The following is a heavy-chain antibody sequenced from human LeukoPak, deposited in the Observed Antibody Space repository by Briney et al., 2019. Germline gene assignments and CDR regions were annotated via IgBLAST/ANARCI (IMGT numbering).Heavy chain of an antibody. D-gene: IGHD3-3*01. V-gene: IGHV3-74*01. Sequence: PGGSLRLSCAASGFTFSSYWMHWVRQAPGKGLVWVSRINSDGSSTSYADSVKGRFTISRDNSKNTLYLQMNSLRAEDTAVYYCAKGSKGVVFTRDHYMDVWGKGTTVTISS. CDR2: INSDGSST. CDR3: AKGSKGVVFTRDHYMDV. CDR1: GFTFSSYW. J-gene: IGHJ6*03.